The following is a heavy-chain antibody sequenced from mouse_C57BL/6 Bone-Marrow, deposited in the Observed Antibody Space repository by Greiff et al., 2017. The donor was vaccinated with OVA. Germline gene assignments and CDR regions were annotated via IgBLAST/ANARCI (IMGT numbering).Heavy chain of an antibody. CDR2: IRRKSSNYAT. Sequence: EVMLVESGGGLVQPKGSLKLSCAASGFTFNTYAMHWVRQAPGQGLEWVARIRRKSSNYATYYADSVKDRFTISRDDSQSMLYLQMNNLKTEDTAMYYWVREGGSMITSLYYYAMDYWGQGTSVTVSA. J-gene: IGHJ4*01. V-gene: IGHV10-3*01. CDR1: GFTFNTYA. D-gene: IGHD2-4*01. CDR3: VREGGSMITSLYYYAMDY.